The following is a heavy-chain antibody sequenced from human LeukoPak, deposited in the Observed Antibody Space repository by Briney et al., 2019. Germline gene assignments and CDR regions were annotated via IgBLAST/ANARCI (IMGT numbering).Heavy chain of an antibody. CDR2: IYYSGST. J-gene: IGHJ4*02. CDR3: ARTQTAGTFDY. V-gene: IGHV4-59*08. Sequence: NPSETPSLTRTVSGGSISSYYWGWIRPPPRKGLEWIGYIYYSGSTNYNPSLKSRVTISVDTSKNQFSLKLSSVTAADTAVYYCARTQTAGTFDYWGQGTLVTVSS. D-gene: IGHD6-13*01. CDR1: GGSISSYY.